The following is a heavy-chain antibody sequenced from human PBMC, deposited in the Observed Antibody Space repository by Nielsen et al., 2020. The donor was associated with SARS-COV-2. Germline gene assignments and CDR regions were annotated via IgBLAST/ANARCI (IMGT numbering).Heavy chain of an antibody. J-gene: IGHJ5*02. V-gene: IGHV3-21*01. CDR3: AREYYYGSGSYYKKSNWFDP. D-gene: IGHD3-10*01. Sequence: VRQAPGKGLEWVSSISSSSSYIYYADSVKGRFTISRDNAKNSLYLQMNSLRAEDTAVYYCAREYYYGSGSYYKKSNWFDPWGQGTLVTVSS. CDR2: ISSSSSYI.